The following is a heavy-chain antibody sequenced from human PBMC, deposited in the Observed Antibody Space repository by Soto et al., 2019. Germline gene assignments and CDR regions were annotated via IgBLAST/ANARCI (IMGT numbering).Heavy chain of an antibody. D-gene: IGHD2-8*01. CDR3: ARGGGYCTPTSCAIDS. J-gene: IGHJ4*02. CDR2: VSLTGDRT. Sequence: EVQLLESGGGLVQPGGSLRLSCVASRFSFSSYEMSWVRQAAGKGLEWVSRVSLTGDRTNYAGSVKGRFTVSRDNFKKTLYLEMDSLMPEDTAIYYWARGGGYCTPTSCAIDSWGRGTPVTVSS. V-gene: IGHV3-23*01. CDR1: RFSFSSYE.